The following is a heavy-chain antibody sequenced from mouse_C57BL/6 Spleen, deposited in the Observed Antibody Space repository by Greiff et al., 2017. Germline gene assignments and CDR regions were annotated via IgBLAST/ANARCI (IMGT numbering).Heavy chain of an antibody. CDR2: IRSKSSNYAT. Sequence: EVKLQESGGGLVQPKGSLKLSCAASGFTFNTYAMHWVRQAPGKGLEWVARIRSKSSNYATYYADSVKDRFTISRDDSQSMLYLQMNNLKTEDTAMYYCVRDTVNYYGSSYWYFDVWGTGTTVTVSS. CDR3: VRDTVNYYGSSYWYFDV. J-gene: IGHJ1*03. D-gene: IGHD1-1*01. CDR1: GFTFNTYA. V-gene: IGHV10-3*01.